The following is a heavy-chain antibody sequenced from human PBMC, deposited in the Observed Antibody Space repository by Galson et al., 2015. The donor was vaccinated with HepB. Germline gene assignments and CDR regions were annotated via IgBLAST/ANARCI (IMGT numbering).Heavy chain of an antibody. CDR1: GYTFTGYY. D-gene: IGHD4-23*01. V-gene: IGHV1-2*06. J-gene: IGHJ4*02. CDR2: INPNSGGT. Sequence: SVKVSCKASGYTFTGYYMHWVRQAPGQGLEWMGRINPNSGGTNYAQKFQGRVTMTRDTSISTAYMELSRLRSDDTAVYYCASGDYGGNYGSGGWGQGTLVTVSS. CDR3: ASGDYGGNYGSGG.